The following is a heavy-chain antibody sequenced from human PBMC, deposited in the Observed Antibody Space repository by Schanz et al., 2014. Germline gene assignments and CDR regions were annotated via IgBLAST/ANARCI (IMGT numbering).Heavy chain of an antibody. CDR1: GFTFISYD. D-gene: IGHD2-21*01. CDR2: IKQDGSEK. J-gene: IGHJ4*02. V-gene: IGHV3-7*01. Sequence: AQLVESGGGVVQPGRSLRLSCVASGFTFISYDIHWVRQAPGKGLEWVANIKQDGSEKYYVDSVKGRFTISRDNAKNSLYLQMNTLRAEDTAVYYCAREDCSATSCYFRYWGQGTLVTVSS. CDR3: AREDCSATSCYFRY.